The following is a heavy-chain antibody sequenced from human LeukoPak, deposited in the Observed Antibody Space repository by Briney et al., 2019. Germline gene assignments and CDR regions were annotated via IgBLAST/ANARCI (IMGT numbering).Heavy chain of an antibody. CDR1: GGSISDTDYY. CDR2: IHYTGTT. J-gene: IGHJ3*01. CDR3: ARHFDFPSAFDV. V-gene: IGHV4-39*01. D-gene: IGHD3-3*01. Sequence: SETLSLTCTVSGGSISDTDYYWGWIRQPPGKGLEWIGTIHYTGTTYYNPSLKTRVTISVDTSKNQFSLKLSSVTAAETAIYYCARHFDFPSAFDVWGQGTMVTVSS.